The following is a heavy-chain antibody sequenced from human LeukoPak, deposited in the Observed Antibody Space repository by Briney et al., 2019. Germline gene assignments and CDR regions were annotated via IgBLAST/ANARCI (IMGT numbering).Heavy chain of an antibody. D-gene: IGHD3-22*01. CDR1: GFTFDDYG. J-gene: IGHJ4*02. CDR2: INWNGGST. Sequence: GSLRLSCAASGFTFDDYGMSWVRQAPGKGLEWVSGINWNGGSTGYADSVKGRFTISRDNAKNSLYLQMNSLRAEDTALYHCARAQGMYYYDSSGYDYFDYWGQGTLVTVSS. CDR3: ARAQGMYYYDSSGYDYFDY. V-gene: IGHV3-20*01.